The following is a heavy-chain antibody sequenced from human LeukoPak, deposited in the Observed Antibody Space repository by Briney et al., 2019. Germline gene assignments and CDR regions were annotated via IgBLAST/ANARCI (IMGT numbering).Heavy chain of an antibody. CDR3: ARDTGHYFYYFDY. D-gene: IGHD2/OR15-2a*01. Sequence: ASVKVSCKASGYTFTSYGISWVRQAPGQGLEWMGVINPSEGSTSYAQMFQGRVTMTRDTSTSTVYMEVNSLRSEDTAVYYCARDTGHYFYYFDYWGQGTLVTVSS. CDR1: GYTFTSYG. CDR2: INPSEGST. J-gene: IGHJ4*02. V-gene: IGHV1-46*01.